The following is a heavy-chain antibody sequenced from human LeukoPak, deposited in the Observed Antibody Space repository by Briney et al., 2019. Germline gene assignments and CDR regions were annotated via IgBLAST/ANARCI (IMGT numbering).Heavy chain of an antibody. V-gene: IGHV1-24*01. Sequence: ASVKVSCKVSGYTLTELSMHWVRQAPGKGLEWMGGFDPEDGETIYAQKSQGRVTMTEDTSTDTAYMELSSLRSEDTAVYYCATRTAAAGLYFDYWGQGTLVTVSS. CDR2: FDPEDGET. CDR1: GYTLTELS. J-gene: IGHJ4*02. CDR3: ATRTAAAGLYFDY. D-gene: IGHD6-13*01.